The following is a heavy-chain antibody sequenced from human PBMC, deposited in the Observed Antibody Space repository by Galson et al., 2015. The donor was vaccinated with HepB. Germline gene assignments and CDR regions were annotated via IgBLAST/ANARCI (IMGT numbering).Heavy chain of an antibody. V-gene: IGHV3-33*06. CDR1: GFTFSSYG. D-gene: IGHD3-10*01. Sequence: SLRLSCAASGFTFSSYGMHWVRQAPGKGLEWVAVIWYDGSNKYYADSVKGRFTISRDNSKNTLYLQMDSLRAEDTAIYYCAKDYGSAISQVKNFDYWGQGTLVTVSS. CDR3: AKDYGSAISQVKNFDY. J-gene: IGHJ4*02. CDR2: IWYDGSNK.